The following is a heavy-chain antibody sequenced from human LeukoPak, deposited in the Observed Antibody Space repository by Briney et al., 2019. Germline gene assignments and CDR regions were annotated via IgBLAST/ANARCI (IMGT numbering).Heavy chain of an antibody. J-gene: IGHJ4*02. D-gene: IGHD3-22*01. CDR1: GYTFTSYG. V-gene: IGHV1-18*01. CDR2: ISAYNGNT. CDR3: ARGGPYYDSSGYYYVLSY. Sequence: VASVKVSCKASGYTFTSYGISWVRQAPGQGLEWMGWISAYNGNTNYAQKLQGRVTMTTDTSTSTAYMELRGLRSDDTAVYYCARGGPYYDSSGYYYVLSYWGQGTLVTVSS.